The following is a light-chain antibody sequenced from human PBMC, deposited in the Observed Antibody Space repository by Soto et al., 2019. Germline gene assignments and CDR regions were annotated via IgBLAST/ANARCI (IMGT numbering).Light chain of an antibody. Sequence: QSALTQPASVSGSPGQSITISCTGRKSDVGSYNLVSWYQQHPGKAPKVIIYEVSERPSGVSDRFSGSKSGNTASLMISGLQAEDEADYYCCSYAGSSTQSYVFGSGTKVTVL. V-gene: IGLV2-23*02. CDR1: KSDVGSYNL. CDR2: EVS. J-gene: IGLJ1*01. CDR3: CSYAGSSTQSYV.